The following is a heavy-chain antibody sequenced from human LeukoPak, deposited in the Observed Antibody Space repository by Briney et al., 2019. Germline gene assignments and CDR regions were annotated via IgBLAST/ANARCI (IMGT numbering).Heavy chain of an antibody. V-gene: IGHV3-11*04. CDR1: GFTFSDYY. J-gene: IGHJ4*02. D-gene: IGHD3-22*01. CDR2: ISSSGSTI. CDR3: ARDREGYYDSSGYPLDY. Sequence: PGGSRRLSCAASGFTFSDYYMSWIRQAPGKGLEWVSYISSSGSTIYYADSVKGRFTISRDNAKNSLYLQMNSLRAEDTAVYYCARDREGYYDSSGYPLDYWGQGTLVTVSS.